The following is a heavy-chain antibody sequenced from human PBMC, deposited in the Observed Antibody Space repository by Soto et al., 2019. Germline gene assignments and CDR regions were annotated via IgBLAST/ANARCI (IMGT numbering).Heavy chain of an antibody. V-gene: IGHV2-5*02. CDR2: IYWDDDK. D-gene: IGHD2-15*01. CDR3: APLVVAGITYYFAS. Sequence: QITLKESGPTLVKPTQTLTLTCTFSGFSLSTSGVGVGWIRQPPGKALEWLTFIYWDDDKRNSPFLTSRLTITKDTSKNQVVLTLTNMDPVDTATYYCAPLVVAGITYYFASWGQGTLVTVSS. CDR1: GFSLSTSGVG. J-gene: IGHJ4*02.